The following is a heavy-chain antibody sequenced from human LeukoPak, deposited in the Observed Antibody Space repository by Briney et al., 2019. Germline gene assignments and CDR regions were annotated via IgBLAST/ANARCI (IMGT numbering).Heavy chain of an antibody. CDR3: ARGHSSSWYGYIYY. J-gene: IGHJ4*02. CDR2: INHSGST. D-gene: IGHD6-13*01. V-gene: IGHV4-34*01. CDR1: GGSFSGYY. Sequence: SETLSLTCAVYGGSFSGYYWSWIRQPPGKGLEWIGEINHSGSTNYNPSLKSRVTISVDTPKNQFSLKLSSVTAADTAVYYCARGHSSSWYGYIYYWGQGTLVTVSS.